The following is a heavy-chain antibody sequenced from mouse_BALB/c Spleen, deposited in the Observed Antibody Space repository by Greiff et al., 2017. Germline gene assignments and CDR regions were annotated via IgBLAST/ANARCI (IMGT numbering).Heavy chain of an antibody. J-gene: IGHJ3*01. CDR2: INPSSGYT. Sequence: QVQLQQSAAELARPGASVKMSCKASGYTFTSYTMHWVKQRPGQGLEWIGYINPSSGYTEYNQKFKDKTTLTADKSSSTAYMQLSSLTSEDSAVYYCARPSGGLGQAWFAYWGQGTLVTVSA. D-gene: IGHD4-1*01. CDR3: ARPSGGLGQAWFAY. V-gene: IGHV1-4*02. CDR1: GYTFTSYT.